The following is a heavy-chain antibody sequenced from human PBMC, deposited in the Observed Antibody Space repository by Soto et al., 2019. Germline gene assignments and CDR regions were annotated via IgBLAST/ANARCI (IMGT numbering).Heavy chain of an antibody. V-gene: IGHV3-23*01. J-gene: IGHJ4*02. CDR3: AAGLRFLEWLSPADY. Sequence: EVQLLESGGGLVQPGGSLRLSCAASGFTFSSYAMSWVRQAPGKGLEWVSAISGSGGSTYYADSVKGRFTISRDNSKNTLYLQMNSLRAEDTAVYYCAAGLRFLEWLSPADYWGQGTLVTVSS. CDR2: ISGSGGST. D-gene: IGHD3-3*01. CDR1: GFTFSSYA.